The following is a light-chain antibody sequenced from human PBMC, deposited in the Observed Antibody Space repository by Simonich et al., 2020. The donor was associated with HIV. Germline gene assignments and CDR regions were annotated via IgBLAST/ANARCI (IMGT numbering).Light chain of an antibody. CDR3: QQYYGTPYT. J-gene: IGKJ2*01. V-gene: IGKV4-1*01. Sequence: DIVITQSPDSQAVSLGESAAINCKSTQTVLFRSNNKNYLAWYQQKPGQHPKLLIYWASSRESGFPDRFSCSGSGTDFILTISSLQAEDVAVYYCQQYYGTPYTFGQGTKLEIK. CDR1: QTVLFRSNNKNY. CDR2: WAS.